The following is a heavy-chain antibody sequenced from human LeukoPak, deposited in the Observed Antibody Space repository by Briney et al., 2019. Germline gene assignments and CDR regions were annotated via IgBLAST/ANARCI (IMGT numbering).Heavy chain of an antibody. J-gene: IGHJ4*02. CDR3: AKEYGRYSYGYLDY. CDR2: ISSSSSYI. V-gene: IGHV3-21*01. CDR1: GFTFSSYS. D-gene: IGHD5-18*01. Sequence: GGSLRLSCAASGFTFSSYSMNWVRQTPGRGLEWVSSISSSSSYIYYADSVKGRFTISRDNAKNSLYLQMNSLRAEDTAVYYCAKEYGRYSYGYLDYWGQGTLVTVSS.